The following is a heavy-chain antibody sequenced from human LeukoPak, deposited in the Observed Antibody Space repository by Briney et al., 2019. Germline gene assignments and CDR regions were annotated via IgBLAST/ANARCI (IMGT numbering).Heavy chain of an antibody. Sequence: SETLSLTCTVSGGSISSSNYYWGWIRQPPGKGLEWIGRVSYSGTTSYNPSLSSRVTMSVDTSENQFSLKLNSVTAADTAVYYCARDPGRGGYFDWLPYPYDAFDIWGQGTMVTVSS. V-gene: IGHV4-39*02. J-gene: IGHJ3*02. D-gene: IGHD3-9*01. CDR1: GGSISSSNYY. CDR3: ARDPGRGGYFDWLPYPYDAFDI. CDR2: VSYSGTT.